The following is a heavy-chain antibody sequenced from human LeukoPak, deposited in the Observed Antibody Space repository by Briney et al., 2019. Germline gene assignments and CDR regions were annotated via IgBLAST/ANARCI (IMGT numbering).Heavy chain of an antibody. D-gene: IGHD4-11*01. Sequence: GTSLRLSCATSGFTFSHYAMHWVRQAPGKGLEWVAVIWNDGSDKYYGDSVKGRFTISRDNSEKTVYLQMNTLRVEDTAVYYCAKDAKRGFDFSNSLESWGQGTLVTVSS. J-gene: IGHJ4*02. V-gene: IGHV3-33*06. CDR1: GFTFSHYA. CDR3: AKDAKRGFDFSNSLES. CDR2: IWNDGSDK.